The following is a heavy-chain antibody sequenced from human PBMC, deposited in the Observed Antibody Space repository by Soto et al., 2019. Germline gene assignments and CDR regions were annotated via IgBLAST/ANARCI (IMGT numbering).Heavy chain of an antibody. CDR2: INPNSGGT. J-gene: IGHJ4*02. CDR3: ARVLGNTAMVTGLGY. Sequence: ASVKVSCKASGYTVTGYYMHWVRQAPGQGLEWMGWINPNSGGTNYAQKFQGWVTMTRDTSISTAYMELSRLRSDDTAVYYCARVLGNTAMVTGLGYWGQGTLVTVSS. D-gene: IGHD5-18*01. CDR1: GYTVTGYY. V-gene: IGHV1-2*04.